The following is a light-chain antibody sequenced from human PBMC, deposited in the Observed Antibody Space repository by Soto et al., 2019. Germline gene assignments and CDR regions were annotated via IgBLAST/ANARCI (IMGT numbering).Light chain of an antibody. Sequence: DIQMTQSPSTLSASVGDRVIITCRARQSVSSWLAWYQHKPGKAPKLLIYKASRLESGVPSRFSGCGYGTEFTLTIYSLQPDDFATYYCQQHRSYTVTFGQGTRLEIK. CDR1: QSVSSW. CDR2: KAS. V-gene: IGKV1-5*03. CDR3: QQHRSYTVT. J-gene: IGKJ5*01.